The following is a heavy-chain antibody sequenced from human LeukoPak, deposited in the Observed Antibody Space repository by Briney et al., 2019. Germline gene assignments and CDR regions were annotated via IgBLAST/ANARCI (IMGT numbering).Heavy chain of an antibody. CDR2: ISYDGYNK. Sequence: GGSLRLSCAASGFSFSSYSMHWVRQAPGKGLEWVAVISYDGYNKYYADSVKGRFTISRDNSKNTLFLQMSSLRVEDTAVYYCARAYSGRYGLGYYYMDVWGKGTTVTISS. V-gene: IGHV3-30*04. D-gene: IGHD1-26*01. CDR1: GFSFSSYS. CDR3: ARAYSGRYGLGYYYMDV. J-gene: IGHJ6*03.